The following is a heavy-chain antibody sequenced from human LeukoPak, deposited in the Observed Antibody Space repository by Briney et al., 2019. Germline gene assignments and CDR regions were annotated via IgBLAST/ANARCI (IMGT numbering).Heavy chain of an antibody. J-gene: IGHJ2*01. CDR1: GFTFNTHV. CDR3: AKAPGVFCSGGSCYSYWYFDL. V-gene: IGHV3-30*02. CDR2: VRFNGDKI. Sequence: GGSLRLSCAASGFTFNTHVMHWVRQAPGKGLEWVAFVRFNGDKIFYADSVKGRFTISGDSSKNTLYLQMSSLRPEDTAVYYCAKAPGVFCSGGSCYSYWYFDLWGRGTLVTVSS. D-gene: IGHD2-15*01.